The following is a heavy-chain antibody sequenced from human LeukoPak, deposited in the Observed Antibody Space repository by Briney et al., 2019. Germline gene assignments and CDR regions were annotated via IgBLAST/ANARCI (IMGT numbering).Heavy chain of an antibody. D-gene: IGHD2/OR15-2a*01. CDR1: GFTFSRYA. V-gene: IGHV3-23*01. CDR2: ISGSGGST. Sequence: GGSLRLSCAASGFTFSRYAMSWVRQAPGKGLEWVSTISGSGGSTYYADSVKGRFTISRDNSENTLYLQMSSLRAEDTAVYYCAKSVSTTMMTLASDYWGQGTLVTVSS. J-gene: IGHJ4*02. CDR3: AKSVSTTMMTLASDY.